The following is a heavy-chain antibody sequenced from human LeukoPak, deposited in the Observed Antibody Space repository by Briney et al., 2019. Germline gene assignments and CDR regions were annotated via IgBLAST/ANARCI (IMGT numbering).Heavy chain of an antibody. CDR2: MYTSGST. D-gene: IGHD2-21*01. CDR1: GGSISSYY. CDR3: ARDTVVYSTEDNWFDS. V-gene: IGHV4-4*07. J-gene: IGHJ5*01. Sequence: PSETLSLTCTVSGGSISSYYWSWIRQPAGKGLEWIGRMYTSGSTNYNPSLKSRVTMSVDTSKNQFSLKLRSVTAADTAVHYCARDTVVYSTEDNWFDSWGQGTLVTVSS.